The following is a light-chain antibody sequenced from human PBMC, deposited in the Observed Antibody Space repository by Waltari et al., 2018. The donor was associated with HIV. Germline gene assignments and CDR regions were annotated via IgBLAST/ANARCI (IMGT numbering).Light chain of an antibody. J-gene: IGLJ1*01. Sequence: QSALTQPASVSGYPGQSITISCTGTSSDVGGYNYVSWYQQHPGKAPKLMIFHVSNRPSGVSTRFSGSKSGNTASLTISALQAEDEADYYCSSYTSDSTYVFGTGTQVTLL. CDR3: SSYTSDSTYV. CDR2: HVS. CDR1: SSDVGGYNY. V-gene: IGLV2-14*03.